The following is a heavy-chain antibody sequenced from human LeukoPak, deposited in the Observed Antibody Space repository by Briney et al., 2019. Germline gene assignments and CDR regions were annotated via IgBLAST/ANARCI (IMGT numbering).Heavy chain of an antibody. Sequence: SQTLSLTCTVSGGSISSGGYYWSWIRQPPGKGLEWIGYIYHSGSTYYNPSLKSRVTISVDRSKNQFSLKLSSVTAADTAVYYCARGYYDILTGYSHDAFDIWGQGTMVTVSS. CDR2: IYHSGST. D-gene: IGHD3-9*01. J-gene: IGHJ3*02. CDR3: ARGYYDILTGYSHDAFDI. V-gene: IGHV4-30-2*01. CDR1: GGSISSGGYY.